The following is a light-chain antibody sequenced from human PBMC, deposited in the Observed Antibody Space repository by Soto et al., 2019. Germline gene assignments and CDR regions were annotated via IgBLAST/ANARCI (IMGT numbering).Light chain of an antibody. V-gene: IGLV1-44*01. CDR1: SSNIGSSV. Sequence: QSVLTQPPSASGTPGQRVTISCSGSSSNIGSSVVNWYQQLPGTAPKLLIYSNNQRPSGVPDRFSGSKSGTSASLAISGLQSEDEADYYCAAWDDSLNGPVXGTGTTSPS. CDR3: AAWDDSLNGPV. J-gene: IGLJ1*01. CDR2: SNN.